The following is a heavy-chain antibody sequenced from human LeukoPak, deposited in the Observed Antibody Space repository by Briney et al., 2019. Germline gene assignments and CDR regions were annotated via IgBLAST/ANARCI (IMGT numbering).Heavy chain of an antibody. V-gene: IGHV3-74*03. CDR2: VRPEGTTT. CDR1: GFTFITYW. J-gene: IGHJ4*02. CDR3: ARDLDWILFDY. Sequence: GGSLRLSCAASGFTFITYWMHWVRQAPGKGLVWVSRVRPEGTTTAYADSVKGRFTISRDNAKNTLFLQMNSLSAEDTAVYYCARDLDWILFDYWGQGTLVTVSS. D-gene: IGHD3-9*01.